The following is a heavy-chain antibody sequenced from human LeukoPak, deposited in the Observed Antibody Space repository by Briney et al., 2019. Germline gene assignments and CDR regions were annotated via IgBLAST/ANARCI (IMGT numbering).Heavy chain of an antibody. D-gene: IGHD3-16*01. J-gene: IGHJ4*02. V-gene: IGHV4-34*01. CDR3: ARDSWGGKVDY. CDR2: INHSGST. CDR1: GGSFSGYY. Sequence: SETLSLTCAVYGGSFSGYYWSWIRQPPGKGLEWVGEINHSGSTNYNPSLKSRVTISVDTSKNQFSLKLSSVTAADTAVYYCARDSWGGKVDYWGQGTLVTVSS.